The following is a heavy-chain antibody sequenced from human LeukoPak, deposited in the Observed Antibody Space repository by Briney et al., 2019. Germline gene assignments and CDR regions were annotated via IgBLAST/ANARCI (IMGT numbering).Heavy chain of an antibody. CDR1: GYTLTSYD. V-gene: IGHV1-8*01. CDR3: ARWGKQQLVSDAFDI. J-gene: IGHJ3*02. CDR2: LNPNSGNT. Sequence: ASVKVSCKASGYTLTSYDINWVRQATGQGLEWLGWLNPNSGNTGYAQKFQGRVTMTRNTSISTAYMELSSLRSEDTAVFYCARWGKQQLVSDAFDIWGQGTMVTVSS. D-gene: IGHD6-13*01.